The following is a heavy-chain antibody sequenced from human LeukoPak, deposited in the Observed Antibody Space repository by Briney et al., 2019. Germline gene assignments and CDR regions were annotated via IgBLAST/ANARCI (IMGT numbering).Heavy chain of an antibody. Sequence: PGGSLRLSCAASGFTVSSNYMSWVRQAPGKGLEWVSVIYSGGSTYYADSVKGRFTISRDNSKNTLYLQMNSLRAEDTAVYYCAREVKTYPSGNAFDIWGQGTMVTVSS. CDR2: IYSGGST. D-gene: IGHD2-2*02. J-gene: IGHJ3*02. CDR1: GFTVSSNY. CDR3: AREVKTYPSGNAFDI. V-gene: IGHV3-53*01.